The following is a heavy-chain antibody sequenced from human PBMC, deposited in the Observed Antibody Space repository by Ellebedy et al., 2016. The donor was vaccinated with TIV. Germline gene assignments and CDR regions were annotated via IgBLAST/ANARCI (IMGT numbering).Heavy chain of an antibody. CDR1: GFSFSDSA. J-gene: IGHJ4*02. Sequence: PGGSLRLSCAASGFSFSDSAVHWVRQASGKGLEWIGRIRSKANNYETAYAASVSGRFTFSRDESKNTAYLQMDSLRNEDTAVYYCVRPNVVTTVPTYNDGPIDYWGQGTLVTVSS. CDR3: VRPNVVTTVPTYNDGPIDY. V-gene: IGHV3-73*01. D-gene: IGHD4-17*01. CDR2: IRSKANNYET.